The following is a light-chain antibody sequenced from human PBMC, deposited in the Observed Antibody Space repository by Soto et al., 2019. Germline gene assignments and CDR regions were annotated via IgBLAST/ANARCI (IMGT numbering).Light chain of an antibody. Sequence: DIQVTQSPSTLSASVGDRVTITCRASQSISNWLAWYQQKPGEAPKLLIYKASTLESGVPSRFSGSGSGAEFTLTISSLQPDDFATYYCHQYKSYPWTFGQGTKVEI. CDR1: QSISNW. V-gene: IGKV1-5*03. CDR2: KAS. J-gene: IGKJ1*01. CDR3: HQYKSYPWT.